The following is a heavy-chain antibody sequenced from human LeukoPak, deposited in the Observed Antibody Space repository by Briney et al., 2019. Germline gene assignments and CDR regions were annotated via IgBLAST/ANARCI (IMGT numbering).Heavy chain of an antibody. Sequence: ASVKVSCKASGYTFTGYFMHWVRQAPGQGLEWMGRINPNSGGTNFAQKFQGRVTKTRDTSISTAYMELSRLRSDDTAVFYCARTPVEMSATGEFDYWGQGTLVTVSS. J-gene: IGHJ4*02. D-gene: IGHD7-27*01. CDR1: GYTFTGYF. CDR2: INPNSGGT. CDR3: ARTPVEMSATGEFDY. V-gene: IGHV1-2*06.